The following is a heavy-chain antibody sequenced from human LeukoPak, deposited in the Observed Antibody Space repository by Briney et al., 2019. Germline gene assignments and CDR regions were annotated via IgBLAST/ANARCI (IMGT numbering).Heavy chain of an antibody. D-gene: IGHD1-1*01. V-gene: IGHV3-7*01. CDR1: GFTFSNYW. J-gene: IGHJ4*02. Sequence: GGSLRLSCAASGFTFSNYWMSWVRQAPGRGLEWVANINQNQSEKFYVDSVKGRFTISRDNAKNTLYLQMNSLRAEDTAVYYCARDRTTVDYWGQGTLVTVSS. CDR3: ARDRTTVDY. CDR2: INQNQSEK.